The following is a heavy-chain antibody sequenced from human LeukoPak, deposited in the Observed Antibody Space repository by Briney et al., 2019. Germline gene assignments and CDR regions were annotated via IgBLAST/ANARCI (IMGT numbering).Heavy chain of an antibody. Sequence: ASVKVSCKASGYTFSNYGISWVRQAPGQGLEWMGRINPNSGGTNYAQKFQGRVTMTRDTSISTAYMELSRLRSDDTAVYYCARYARGDAFDIWGQGTMVTVSS. J-gene: IGHJ3*02. D-gene: IGHD2-2*01. CDR3: ARYARGDAFDI. CDR2: INPNSGGT. V-gene: IGHV1-2*06. CDR1: GYTFSNYG.